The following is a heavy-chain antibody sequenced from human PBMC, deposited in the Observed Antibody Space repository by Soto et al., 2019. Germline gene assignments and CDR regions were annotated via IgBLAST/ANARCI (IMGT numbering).Heavy chain of an antibody. D-gene: IGHD3-16*01. J-gene: IGHJ6*02. Sequence: ASVKVSCKASGYSFITYDINWVRQAPGQGLEWMGWMNPNSGNAGSAQKFQGRVTMTRNTSIDTAYLDLSSLTSDDTAVYFCAKAHRFDIWGMDVWGQ. CDR1: GYSFITYD. CDR2: MNPNSGNA. CDR3: AKAHRFDIWGMDV. V-gene: IGHV1-8*01.